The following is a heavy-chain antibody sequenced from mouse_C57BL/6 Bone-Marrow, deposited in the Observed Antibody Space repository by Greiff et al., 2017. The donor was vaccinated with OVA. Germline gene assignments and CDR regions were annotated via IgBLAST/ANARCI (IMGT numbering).Heavy chain of an antibody. D-gene: IGHD1-1*01. Sequence: QVQLQQPGAELVKPGASVKLSCKASGYTFTRYWMHWVKQRPGHGLEWIGMIHPNRGSTNYNEKFKSKATLTVDKSSSTAYMQLSSLTSEDSAVYYCARFITTVVADYWGQGTTLTVSS. CDR1: GYTFTRYW. V-gene: IGHV1-64*01. CDR2: IHPNRGST. J-gene: IGHJ2*01. CDR3: ARFITTVVADY.